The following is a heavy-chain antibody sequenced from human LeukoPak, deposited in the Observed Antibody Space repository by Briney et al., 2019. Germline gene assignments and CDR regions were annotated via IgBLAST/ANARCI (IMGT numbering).Heavy chain of an antibody. Sequence: ALVKVSCKASNNTLSNNGITWVRQAPGQGLEWMGWISGYNAYTTYAQKFQDRVTMTKDTSTNTAYMEMRSLRSDDTAIYYCARVRLVWGMETFDLWGQGTMVTVSS. D-gene: IGHD7-27*01. CDR1: NNTLSNNG. J-gene: IGHJ3*01. V-gene: IGHV1-18*01. CDR2: ISGYNAYT. CDR3: ARVRLVWGMETFDL.